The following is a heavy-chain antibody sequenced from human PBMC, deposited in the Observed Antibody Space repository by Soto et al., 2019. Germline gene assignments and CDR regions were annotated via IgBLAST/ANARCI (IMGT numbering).Heavy chain of an antibody. J-gene: IGHJ5*02. Sequence: SETLSLTCAVSGGSISSGGYSWSWIRQPPGKGLEWIGYIYHSGNTYYNPSLKSRVTISVDRSKNQLSLKLSSVTAADTAVYYCARRDYRPGRWFDPWGKGTLVTVSS. V-gene: IGHV4-30-2*01. CDR3: ARRDYRPGRWFDP. CDR1: GGSISSGGYS. D-gene: IGHD1-26*01. CDR2: IYHSGNT.